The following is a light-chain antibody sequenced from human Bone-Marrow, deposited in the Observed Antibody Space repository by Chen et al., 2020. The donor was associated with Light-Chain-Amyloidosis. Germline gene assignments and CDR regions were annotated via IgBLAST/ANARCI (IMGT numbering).Light chain of an antibody. CDR3: QSYQGSSQGV. CDR2: EDD. J-gene: IGLJ3*02. V-gene: IGLV6-57*01. Sequence: NFMLTQPHPVSESPGKTVTLSCTRCSGSIATNYVQWYQQRPGSSPTAVIYEDDQRPSGVPDRFSGSIDRSSNSASLTISGLKTEDEADYYCQSYQGSSQGVFGGGTKLTVL. CDR1: SGSIATNY.